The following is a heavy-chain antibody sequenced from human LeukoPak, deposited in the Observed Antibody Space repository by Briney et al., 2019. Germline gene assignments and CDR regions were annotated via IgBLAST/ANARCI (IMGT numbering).Heavy chain of an antibody. CDR3: ARDTIMITFGGVIVMGAFDI. J-gene: IGHJ3*02. CDR1: GYTFTSYG. V-gene: IGHV1-18*01. Sequence: ASVKVSCKASGYTFTSYGISWVRQAPGQGLEWMGWINAYHGNTNYAQKLQGRVTMTTDTSTSTAYMELRSLISDDTAVYYCARDTIMITFGGVIVMGAFDIWGRGTMVTVSS. CDR2: INAYHGNT. D-gene: IGHD3-16*02.